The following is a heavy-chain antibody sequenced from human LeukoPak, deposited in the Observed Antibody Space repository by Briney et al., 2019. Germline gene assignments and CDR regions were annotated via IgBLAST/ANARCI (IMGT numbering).Heavy chain of an antibody. CDR3: ARVRTAVLLGATYFDY. V-gene: IGHV3-53*05. CDR2: IYSGGST. Sequence: QPGGSLRLSCAASGFTVSSSYMSWVRQAPGKGLEWVSVIYSGGSTYYADSVKGRFTISRDNSKNTLYLQMNSLRAEDTAVYYCARVRTAVLLGATYFDYWGQGTLVTVSS. CDR1: GFTVSSSY. D-gene: IGHD1-26*01. J-gene: IGHJ4*02.